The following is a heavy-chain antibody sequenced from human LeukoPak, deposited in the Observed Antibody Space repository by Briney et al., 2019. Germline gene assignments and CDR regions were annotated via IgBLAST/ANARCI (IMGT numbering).Heavy chain of an antibody. Sequence: PGGSLRLSCAASGFTFSSYWMHWVRQAPGKGLVWVSRINSDGSSTSYADSVKGRFTISRDNAKNTLYLQMNSLRAEDTAVYYCARGASPTRWLQSSYYYYSMDVWGKGTTVTVSS. CDR2: INSDGSST. CDR1: GFTFSSYW. CDR3: ARGASPTRWLQSSYYYYSMDV. V-gene: IGHV3-74*01. D-gene: IGHD5-24*01. J-gene: IGHJ6*03.